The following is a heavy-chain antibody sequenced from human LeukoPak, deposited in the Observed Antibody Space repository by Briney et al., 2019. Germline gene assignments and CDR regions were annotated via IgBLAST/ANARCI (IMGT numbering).Heavy chain of an antibody. CDR1: GYTFSGHN. CDR2: ITPSSGDT. V-gene: IGHV1-2*02. CDR3: ARGLPGASPGFAY. J-gene: IGHJ4*02. D-gene: IGHD3-10*01. Sequence: ASVKVSCKASGYTFSGHNIHWVRQAPGQGLQWMGWITPSSGDTSFALEFEGRVTLSSDSSTSTVYMFLTWLTSDDTAVYFCARGLPGASPGFAYWGQGTLLTVSS.